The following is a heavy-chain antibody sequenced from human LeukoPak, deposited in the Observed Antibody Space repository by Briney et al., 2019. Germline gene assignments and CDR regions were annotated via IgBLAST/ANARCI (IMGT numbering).Heavy chain of an antibody. CDR3: GLGNYYYMDV. V-gene: IGHV3-21*01. Sequence: GGSLRLSCAASGFTFSSYSMNWVRQAPGKGLEWVSSISSSSSYIYYADSVKGRYTIYKDNAKNSLYLQMNSLRAEDTAVYYCGLGNYYYMDVWGKGTTVTVSS. CDR1: GFTFSSYS. J-gene: IGHJ6*03. CDR2: ISSSSSYI. D-gene: IGHD7-27*01.